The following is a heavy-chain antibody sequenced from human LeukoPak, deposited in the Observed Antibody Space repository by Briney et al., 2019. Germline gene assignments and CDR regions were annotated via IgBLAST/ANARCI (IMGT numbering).Heavy chain of an antibody. V-gene: IGHV1-18*01. D-gene: IGHD6-6*01. CDR1: GYTFTSYG. J-gene: IGHJ4*02. CDR3: ARDRGSISSSSGSAY. CDR2: ISAYNGNT. Sequence: ASVTVSCKASGYTFTSYGISWVRQAPGQGLEWMGWISAYNGNTNYAQKLQGRVTMTTDTSTSTAYMELRSLRSDDTAVYYCARDRGSISSSSGSAYWGRGTLVTVSS.